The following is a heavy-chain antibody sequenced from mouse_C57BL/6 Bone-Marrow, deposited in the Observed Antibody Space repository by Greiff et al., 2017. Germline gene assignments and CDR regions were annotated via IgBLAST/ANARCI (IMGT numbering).Heavy chain of an antibody. CDR3: ARIGGLRRRDWYFDV. CDR2: IDPNSGGT. J-gene: IGHJ1*03. CDR1: GYTFTSYW. V-gene: IGHV1-72*01. Sequence: QVQLQQPGAELVKPGASVKLSCKASGYTFTSYWMHWVKQRPGRGLEWIGRIDPNSGGTKYNEKFKSKATLTVAKPSSTAYMQLSSLTSEYSAVYDCARIGGLRRRDWYFDVWGTGTTVTVSS. D-gene: IGHD2-4*01.